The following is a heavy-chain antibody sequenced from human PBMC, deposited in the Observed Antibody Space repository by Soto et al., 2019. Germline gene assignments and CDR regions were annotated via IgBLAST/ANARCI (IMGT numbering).Heavy chain of an antibody. Sequence: GASVKVSCKASGGTFSSHAIRWVRQAPGQGLEWMGIINPNGGITTYAQKFRAGFSMTRDTSTSTVYLELSSLRSQDPAVYYCASSVNSAMAFDYWGQGTLATVSS. J-gene: IGHJ4*02. CDR2: INPNGGIT. V-gene: IGHV1-46*01. CDR3: ASSVNSAMAFDY. CDR1: GGTFSSHA. D-gene: IGHD5-18*01.